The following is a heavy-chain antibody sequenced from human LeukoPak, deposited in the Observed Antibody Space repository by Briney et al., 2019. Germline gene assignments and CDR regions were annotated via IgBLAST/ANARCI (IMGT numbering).Heavy chain of an antibody. CDR1: GFTFSDSG. V-gene: IGHV3-30*18. D-gene: IGHD6-19*01. Sequence: GGSLRLSWAASGFTFSDSGMHWVRQARGKGGEWVTVISDDGRNKYYADSVEGRFTISRDNSKNTLYLQINSLKTEDTSVYYCAQDSGYSSGWYPIYFNSWGQGPLVTVSS. CDR3: AQDSGYSSGWYPIYFNS. CDR2: ISDDGRNK. J-gene: IGHJ4*02.